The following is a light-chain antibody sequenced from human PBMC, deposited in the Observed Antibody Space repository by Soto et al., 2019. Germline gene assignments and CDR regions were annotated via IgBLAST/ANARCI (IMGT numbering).Light chain of an antibody. V-gene: IGKV3D-15*01. CDR2: GAS. J-gene: IGKJ1*01. CDR3: QQYKNWLTWT. Sequence: EVVMTQYPATLSVSPGERATLSCRASQTVSRNLAWYQQKPGQAPRLLIYGASTRTTGIPARFSGSGSGTEFTLTISSLQSEDLAVYYCQQYKNWLTWTFGQGTKVDIK. CDR1: QTVSRN.